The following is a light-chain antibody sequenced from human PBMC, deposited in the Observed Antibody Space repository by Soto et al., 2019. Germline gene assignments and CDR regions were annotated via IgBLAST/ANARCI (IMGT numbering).Light chain of an antibody. V-gene: IGLV2-8*01. CDR2: EVS. Sequence: QSALTQPPSASGSPGQSVTISCTGTSSDVGGYSSVSRYQLHPGKAPKLMVYEVSKRPSGVPDRFSGSKSGNTASLTVSGLQAEDEADYYCSSYAGSNNYVFGTGTKVTVL. CDR1: SSDVGGYSS. CDR3: SSYAGSNNYV. J-gene: IGLJ1*01.